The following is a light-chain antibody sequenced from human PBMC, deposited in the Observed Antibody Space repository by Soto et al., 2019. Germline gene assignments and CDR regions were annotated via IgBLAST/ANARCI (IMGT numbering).Light chain of an antibody. CDR2: DAS. V-gene: IGKV3-11*01. Sequence: EIVLTQSPATLSLSPGERATLSCRASQSVSSYLAWYQQKPGQAPRLLIYDASNRATGIPARFSGSGSGTDFPLTISSLEPEEFAVYYCQQRSNWTITFGQGTRLEIK. J-gene: IGKJ5*01. CDR3: QQRSNWTIT. CDR1: QSVSSY.